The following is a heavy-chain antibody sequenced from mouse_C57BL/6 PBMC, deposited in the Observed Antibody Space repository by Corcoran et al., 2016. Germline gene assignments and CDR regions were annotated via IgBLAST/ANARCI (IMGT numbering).Heavy chain of an antibody. V-gene: IGHV9-3*01. D-gene: IGHD6-1*01. CDR1: GYTFTTYG. CDR2: INTYSGVP. J-gene: IGHJ4*01. CDR3: ARTNLEASCYAMDY. Sequence: QIQLVQSGPELKKPGETVKISCKASGYTFTTYGMSWVKQAPGKGLKWMGWINTYSGVPTYADDFKGRFAFSLETSASTAYLQINNLKNEDTATYFCARTNLEASCYAMDYWGQGTSVTVSS.